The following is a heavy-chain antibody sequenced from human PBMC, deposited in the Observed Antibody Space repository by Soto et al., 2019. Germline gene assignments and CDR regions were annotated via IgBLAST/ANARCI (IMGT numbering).Heavy chain of an antibody. CDR1: GGSISSGGYS. J-gene: IGHJ4*02. V-gene: IGHV4-30-2*01. D-gene: IGHD6-19*01. CDR2: ISHSGST. CDR3: ASAGGLGAVAADY. Sequence: QLQLQESGSGLVKPSQTLSLTCAVSGGSISSGGYSSSWIRQPPGKGLEWIGYISHSGSTYYNPSLKSRVTISVDRSKNQFSLKLSSVTAADTAVYYCASAGGLGAVAADYWGQGTLVTVSS.